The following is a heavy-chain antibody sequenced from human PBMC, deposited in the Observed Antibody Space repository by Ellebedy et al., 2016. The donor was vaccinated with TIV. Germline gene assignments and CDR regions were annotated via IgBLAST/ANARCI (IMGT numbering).Heavy chain of an antibody. V-gene: IGHV4-39*07. Sequence: MPGGSLRLSCTVSGVSMSSGDYYWAWIRQSPGKGLAWIGEINHSGSTSYNPSLKSRVSISVDTPKKQFSLKMSSVTAADTAVYYCARAFQYSSGWAFDYWGQGTLVTVSS. CDR3: ARAFQYSSGWAFDY. D-gene: IGHD6-19*01. J-gene: IGHJ4*02. CDR2: INHSGST. CDR1: GVSMSSGDYY.